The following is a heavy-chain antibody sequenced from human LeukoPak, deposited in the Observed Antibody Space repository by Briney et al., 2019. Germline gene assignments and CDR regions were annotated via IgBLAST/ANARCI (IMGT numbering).Heavy chain of an antibody. CDR1: GFTFSNYV. D-gene: IGHD1-26*01. CDR3: AKDRSSRIGWPHPS. CDR2: ISGTGDDT. J-gene: IGHJ5*02. Sequence: GGSLRLSCAASGFTFSNYVMSWVRQAPGKGLEWVSGISGTGDDTYYADSVKGRFTISRDNSKNTLYLQMNSLRAEDTAVYYCAKDRSSRIGWPHPSWGQGTLVTVSS. V-gene: IGHV3-23*01.